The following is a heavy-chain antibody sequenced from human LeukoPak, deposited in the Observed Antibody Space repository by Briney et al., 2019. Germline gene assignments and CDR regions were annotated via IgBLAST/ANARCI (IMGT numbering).Heavy chain of an antibody. CDR1: GYTFTGFY. V-gene: IGHV1-2*02. D-gene: IGHD1-26*01. Sequence: ASVKVSCKASGYTFTGFYMHWVRQAPGQGLEWMGWISPNSGGSNSAQKFQGRVTMTRDTSISTAYMELSRLRSEDTAVYYCAKVRRELRAYFDYWGQGTLVTVSS. J-gene: IGHJ4*02. CDR2: ISPNSGGS. CDR3: AKVRRELRAYFDY.